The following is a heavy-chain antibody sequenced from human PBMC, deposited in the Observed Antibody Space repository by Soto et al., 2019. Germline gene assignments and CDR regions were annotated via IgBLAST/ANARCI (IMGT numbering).Heavy chain of an antibody. D-gene: IGHD3-3*01. CDR2: FDPEDGET. Sequence: GASVKASCKVSGYTLTELSMHWVRQAPGKGREWMGGFDPEDGETIYAQKFQGRVTMTEDTSTDTAYMELSSLRSEDTAVYYCATDGAYDFWSGYRLINGYYWGQGTLVTVSS. CDR3: ATDGAYDFWSGYRLINGYY. V-gene: IGHV1-24*01. CDR1: GYTLTELS. J-gene: IGHJ4*02.